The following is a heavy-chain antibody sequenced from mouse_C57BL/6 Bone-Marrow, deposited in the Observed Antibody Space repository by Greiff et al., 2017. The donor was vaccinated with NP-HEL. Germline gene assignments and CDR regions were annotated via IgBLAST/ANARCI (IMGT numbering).Heavy chain of an antibody. CDR2: INRDGGST. D-gene: IGHD2-3*01. J-gene: IGHJ3*01. CDR3: ARFYDGYDWFAY. CDR1: EYAFPSHD. Sequence: EVKLMESGGGLVQPGASLKLSCESNEYAFPSHDMSWVRQTPEKRLELVADINRDGGSTYYPDTMEGRFIISRDNTTNTLYLQLSSLSSEDTAWYYCARFYDGYDWFAYWGQGTLVTVSA. V-gene: IGHV5-2*01.